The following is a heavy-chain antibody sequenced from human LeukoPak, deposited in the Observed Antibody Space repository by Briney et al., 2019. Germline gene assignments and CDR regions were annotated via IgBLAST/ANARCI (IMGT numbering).Heavy chain of an antibody. CDR3: ARAKSAMVTYYYYMDV. CDR2: INPNSGGT. J-gene: IGHJ6*03. Sequence: ASVKVSCKTSGYTFTGYYMHWVRQAPGQGLEWMGRINPNSGGTNYAQKFQGRVTMTRDTSISTAYMELSRLRSDDTAVYYCARAKSAMVTYYYYMDVWGKGTTVTVSS. D-gene: IGHD5-18*01. CDR1: GYTFTGYY. V-gene: IGHV1-2*06.